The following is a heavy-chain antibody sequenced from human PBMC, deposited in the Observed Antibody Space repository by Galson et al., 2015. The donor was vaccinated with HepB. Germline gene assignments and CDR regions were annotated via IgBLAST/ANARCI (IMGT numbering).Heavy chain of an antibody. CDR3: ARGGVVGGTDY. Sequence: SLRLSCAASGFTFSIYGLGWVRQAPGKGLVWVSDTNRDGSVTRYADSVKGRFTISRDNAKNMLYLQMNSLRVDDAAIYYCARGGVVGGTDYWGQGTLVTVSS. CDR1: GFTFSIYG. CDR2: TNRDGSVT. V-gene: IGHV3-74*01. D-gene: IGHD6-19*01. J-gene: IGHJ4*02.